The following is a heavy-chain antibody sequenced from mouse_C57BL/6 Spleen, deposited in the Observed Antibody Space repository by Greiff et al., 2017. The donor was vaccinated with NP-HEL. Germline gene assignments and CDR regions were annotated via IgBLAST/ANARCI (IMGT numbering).Heavy chain of an antibody. CDR1: GFNIKDDY. Sequence: VHVKQSGAELVRPGASVKLSCTASGFNIKDDYMHWVKQRPEQGLEWIGWIDPENGDTEYASKFQGKATITADTSSNTAYLQLSSLTSEDTAVYYCTTGDYGSSWNYYAMDYWGQGTSVTVSS. CDR3: TTGDYGSSWNYYAMDY. V-gene: IGHV14-4*01. CDR2: IDPENGDT. J-gene: IGHJ4*01. D-gene: IGHD1-1*01.